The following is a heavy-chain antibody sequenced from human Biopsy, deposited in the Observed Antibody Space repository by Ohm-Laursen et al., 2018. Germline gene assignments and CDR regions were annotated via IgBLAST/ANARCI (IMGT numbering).Heavy chain of an antibody. Sequence: SETLSLTCAVSGGSISSSTTYYWAWLRQPPGKGMEWIGSIYNTDTTFYNPSLKSRVTISFDTSTNPYSLKVSSVSAADTALYFCARHQTGFWFDPWGHGTLVTVSS. V-gene: IGHV4-39*01. CDR2: IYNTDTT. J-gene: IGHJ5*02. CDR3: ARHQTGFWFDP. CDR1: GGSISSSTTYY.